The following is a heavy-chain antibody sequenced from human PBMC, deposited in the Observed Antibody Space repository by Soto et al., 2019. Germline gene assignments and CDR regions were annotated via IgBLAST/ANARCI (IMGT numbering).Heavy chain of an antibody. CDR2: VYYSGNT. D-gene: IGHD2-21*02. Sequence: PSETLSLTCTVSGGSISSYYWSWIRQPPGKGLEWIGYVYYSGNTNYNPSLESRVTISVDTSRNRFSLNLTSATAADTAVYYCARGSSRLYYFDYWGQGTLVTVSS. CDR1: GGSISSYY. J-gene: IGHJ4*02. CDR3: ARGSSRLYYFDY. V-gene: IGHV4-59*01.